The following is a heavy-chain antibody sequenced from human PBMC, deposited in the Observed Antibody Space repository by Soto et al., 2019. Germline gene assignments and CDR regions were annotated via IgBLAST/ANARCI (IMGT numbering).Heavy chain of an antibody. CDR1: GYSFTSYW. CDR2: IDPSDSYT. V-gene: IGHV5-10-1*01. J-gene: IGHJ6*02. CDR3: ATYGALTGYYYGMDV. D-gene: IGHD1-26*01. Sequence: LKISCKGSGYSFTSYWISWVRQMPGKGLEWMGRIDPSDSYTNYSPSFQGHVTISADKSISTAYLQWSSLKASDTAMYYCATYGALTGYYYGMDVWGQGTTVTVSS.